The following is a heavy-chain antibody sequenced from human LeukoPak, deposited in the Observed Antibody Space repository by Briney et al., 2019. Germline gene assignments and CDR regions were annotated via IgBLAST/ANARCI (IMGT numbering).Heavy chain of an antibody. V-gene: IGHV4-4*09. CDR2: IYTSETT. Sequence: SETLSLTCTVPGASISSYYWSWIRQPPGKGLEWIGYIYTSETTNFNPALRSRVTISIDTSKNQVSLRLSSVTAADTALYSCARHRSPSSLSFFDIWGQGMLVIVSS. CDR3: ARHRSPSSLSFFDI. D-gene: IGHD2-2*01. CDR1: GASISSYY. J-gene: IGHJ4*02.